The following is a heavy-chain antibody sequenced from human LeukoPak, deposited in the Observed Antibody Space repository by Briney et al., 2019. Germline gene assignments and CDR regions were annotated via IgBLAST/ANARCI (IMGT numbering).Heavy chain of an antibody. D-gene: IGHD3-10*01. Sequence: PGGSLRLSCAASGFTFSSYGMHWVRQAPGKGLEWVAVISYDGSNKYYADSVKGRFTISRDNSKNTLYLQMNSLRAEDTAVYYCAKGEVTMVRGVIRYYYGMDVWGQGTTVTVSS. CDR1: GFTFSSYG. CDR3: AKGEVTMVRGVIRYYYGMDV. J-gene: IGHJ6*02. V-gene: IGHV3-30*18. CDR2: ISYDGSNK.